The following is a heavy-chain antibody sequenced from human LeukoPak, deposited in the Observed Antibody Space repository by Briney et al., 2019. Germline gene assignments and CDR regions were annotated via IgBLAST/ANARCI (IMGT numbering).Heavy chain of an antibody. V-gene: IGHV4-34*01. CDR2: INHSGST. J-gene: IGHJ6*02. CDR3: ARLYCSCTSCYARLYYYYGMDV. CDR1: GGSFSGYY. D-gene: IGHD2-2*01. Sequence: SSETLSLTCAVYGGSFSGYYWSWIRQPPGKGLEWIGEINHSGSTNYNPSLKSRVTISVDTSKNQFSLKLSSVTAADTAVYYCARLYCSCTSCYARLYYYYGMDVWGQGTTVTVSS.